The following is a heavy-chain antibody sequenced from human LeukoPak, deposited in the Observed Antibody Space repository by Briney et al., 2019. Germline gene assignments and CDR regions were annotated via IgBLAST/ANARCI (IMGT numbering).Heavy chain of an antibody. CDR3: ARGYSSGWTRTPPDY. J-gene: IGHJ4*02. CDR2: IYYSGST. CDR1: GGSISSSSYY. D-gene: IGHD6-19*01. Sequence: SETLSLTCTVSGGSISSSSYYWGWIRQPPGKGLEWIGSIYYSGSTYYNPSLKSRVTISVDTSKNQFSLKLSSVTAADTAVYYRARGYSSGWTRTPPDYWGQGTLVTVSS. V-gene: IGHV4-39*07.